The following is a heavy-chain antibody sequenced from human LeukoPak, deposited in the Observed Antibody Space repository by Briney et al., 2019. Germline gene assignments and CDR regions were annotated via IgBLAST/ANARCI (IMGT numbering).Heavy chain of an antibody. CDR1: GYTFTGYY. CDR3: ARDYSGYPELWGFDY. Sequence: GASVKVSCKASGYTFTGYYMHWVRQAPGQGLEWMGWINPNSGGTHYAQKFQGRVTMTRDTSIGTAYMELSRLRSDDTAVYYCARDYSGYPELWGFDYWGQGTLVTVSS. CDR2: INPNSGGT. J-gene: IGHJ4*02. D-gene: IGHD5-12*01. V-gene: IGHV1-2*02.